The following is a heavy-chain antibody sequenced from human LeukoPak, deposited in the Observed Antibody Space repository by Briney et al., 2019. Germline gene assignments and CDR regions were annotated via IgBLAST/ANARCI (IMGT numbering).Heavy chain of an antibody. V-gene: IGHV4-59*01. CDR3: ARGHSTSWYYLDY. D-gene: IGHD6-13*01. J-gene: IGHJ4*02. Sequence: SETLSLTCTVSGGSLSSYYWSWIRQPPGKGLEWIGYIYYSGSTNYNPSLKSRVTISVDTSKNQFSLKLTSVTAADTAVYYCARGHSTSWYYLDYWGQGTLVTVSS. CDR2: IYYSGST. CDR1: GGSLSSYY.